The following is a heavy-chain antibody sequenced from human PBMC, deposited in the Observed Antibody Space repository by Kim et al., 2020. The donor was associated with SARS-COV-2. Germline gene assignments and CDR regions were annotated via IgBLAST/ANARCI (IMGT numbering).Heavy chain of an antibody. CDR2: INHSGST. V-gene: IGHV4-34*01. CDR1: GGSFSGYY. Sequence: SETLSLTCAVYGGSFSGYYWSWIRQPPGKGLEWIGEINHSGSTNYNPSLKSRVTISVDTSKNQFSLKLSSVTAADTAVYYCARGSSDYYDSSGYYSYFDYWGQGTLVTVSS. D-gene: IGHD3-22*01. CDR3: ARGSSDYYDSSGYYSYFDY. J-gene: IGHJ4*02.